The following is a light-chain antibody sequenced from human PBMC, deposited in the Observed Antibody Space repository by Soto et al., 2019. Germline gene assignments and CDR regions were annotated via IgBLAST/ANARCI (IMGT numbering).Light chain of an antibody. V-gene: IGKV1-5*03. Sequence: DMQMTQSPSTLSASLADRVTSXXRASQSISTWVAWYQQKPGKAPNIXIYKASILGSGVPSRFSGSGSGTEFTLTISNLQPDDFATYYCQQYNTFSRTFGQGTKVDIK. J-gene: IGKJ1*01. CDR2: KAS. CDR1: QSISTW. CDR3: QQYNTFSRT.